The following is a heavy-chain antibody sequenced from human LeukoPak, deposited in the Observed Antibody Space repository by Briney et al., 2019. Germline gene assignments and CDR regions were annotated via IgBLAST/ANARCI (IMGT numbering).Heavy chain of an antibody. CDR3: AREGRESSGYDY. V-gene: IGHV3-11*04. CDR1: GFPFSDYF. J-gene: IGHJ4*02. D-gene: IGHD3-22*01. CDR2: ISSSGSTI. Sequence: PGGSLRLSCAASGFPFSDYFMTWLRQAPGKGLEWVSYISSSGSTIYYADSVKGRFTISRDNAKKSLYLQMNSLRAEDTAVYHCAREGRESSGYDYWGQGTLVTVSS.